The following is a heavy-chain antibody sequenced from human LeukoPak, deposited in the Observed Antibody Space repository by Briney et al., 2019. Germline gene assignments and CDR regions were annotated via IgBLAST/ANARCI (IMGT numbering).Heavy chain of an antibody. Sequence: GASVKVSCKASGYTFTSYGISWVRQAPGQGLEWMGWISAYNGNTNYAQKLQGRVTMTTDTSTSTAYMELRSLRSDDTAVYYCARVRFLEWSEGPNYYYYYMDVWGKGTTVTVSS. V-gene: IGHV1-18*01. CDR1: GYTFTSYG. D-gene: IGHD3-3*01. CDR2: ISAYNGNT. CDR3: ARVRFLEWSEGPNYYYYYMDV. J-gene: IGHJ6*03.